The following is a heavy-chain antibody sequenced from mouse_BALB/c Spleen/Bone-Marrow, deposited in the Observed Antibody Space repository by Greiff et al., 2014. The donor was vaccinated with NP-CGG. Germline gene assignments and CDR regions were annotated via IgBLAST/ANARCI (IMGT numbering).Heavy chain of an antibody. V-gene: IGHV5-15*02. CDR2: ISNLAYSI. CDR1: GFTFSDYG. CDR3: ATIYYGNSYAMDY. Sequence: EVQLQESGGGLVQLGGSRKLSCAASGFTFSDYGMAWVRQAPGKGPEWVAFISNLAYSIYYADTVTGRFTISRENAKNTLYLEMSSLRSEDTAMYYCATIYYGNSYAMDYWGQGTSVTVSS. D-gene: IGHD2-1*01. J-gene: IGHJ4*01.